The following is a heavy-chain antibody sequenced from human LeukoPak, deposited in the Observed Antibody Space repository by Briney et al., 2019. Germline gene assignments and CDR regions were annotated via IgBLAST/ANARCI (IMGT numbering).Heavy chain of an antibody. D-gene: IGHD5-18*01. CDR2: ISSSGSTI. Sequence: GGSLRLSCAASGFTFSSYAMSWVRQAPGKGLEWVSYISSSGSTIYYADSVKGRFTISRDNAKNSLYLQMNSLRAEDTAVYYCARGKWIQLFVQHWGQGTLVTVSS. J-gene: IGHJ1*01. CDR3: ARGKWIQLFVQH. V-gene: IGHV3-48*04. CDR1: GFTFSSYA.